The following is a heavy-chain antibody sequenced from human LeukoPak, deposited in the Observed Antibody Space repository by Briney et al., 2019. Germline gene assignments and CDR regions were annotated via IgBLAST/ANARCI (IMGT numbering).Heavy chain of an antibody. CDR2: IIPIFGTA. D-gene: IGHD3-22*01. CDR1: GGTFSSYA. Sequence: GASVKVSFKASGGTFSSYAISWVRQAPGQGLEWMGGIIPIFGTADYAQKFQGRVTITADESTSTAYMELRSLRSDDTAVYYCARGTHPLYYYDSSGYYYPFDYWGQGTLVTVSS. V-gene: IGHV1-69*01. J-gene: IGHJ4*02. CDR3: ARGTHPLYYYDSSGYYYPFDY.